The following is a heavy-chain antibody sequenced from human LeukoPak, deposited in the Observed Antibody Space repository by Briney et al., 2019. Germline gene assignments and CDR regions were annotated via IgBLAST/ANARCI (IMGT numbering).Heavy chain of an antibody. D-gene: IGHD4-17*01. J-gene: IGHJ4*02. CDR3: ARGAPNDGDYVTLTFDY. CDR1: GGSFSGYY. Sequence: PSEILSLTCAVYGGSFSGYYWSWIRQPPGKGLEWIGEINHSGSTNYNPSLKSRVTISVDTSKNQFSLKLSSVTAADTAVYYCARGAPNDGDYVTLTFDYWGQGTLVTVSS. V-gene: IGHV4-34*01. CDR2: INHSGST.